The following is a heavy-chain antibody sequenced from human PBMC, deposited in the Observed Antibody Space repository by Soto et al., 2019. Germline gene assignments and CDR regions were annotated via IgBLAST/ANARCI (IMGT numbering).Heavy chain of an antibody. D-gene: IGHD4-4*01. CDR2: IFPGDSDT. CDR1: AYNFANYW. V-gene: IGHV5-51*01. J-gene: IGHJ6*02. Sequence: GESLKISCKGSAYNFANYWIGWVRQMPGKGLEWMGIIFPGDSDTRYSPSFQGQVTISADKSISTAYLQWSSLKASDTAMYYCARQFTVTGVMDVWGQGTTVTSP. CDR3: ARQFTVTGVMDV.